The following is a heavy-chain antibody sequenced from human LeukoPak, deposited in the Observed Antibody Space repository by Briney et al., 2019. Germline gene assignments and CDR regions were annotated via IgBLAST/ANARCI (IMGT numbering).Heavy chain of an antibody. Sequence: SETLSLTCTVSGGSISSSSYYWGWIRQPPGKGLEWIGYIWPSGSTNYNPSLSGRVAISLDKSRNHFTLMVTAVTAADTAFYYCARRGNWGFFDYWGQGTLVTVSS. CDR2: IWPSGST. J-gene: IGHJ4*02. CDR3: ARRGNWGFFDY. V-gene: IGHV4-39*02. CDR1: GGSISSSSYY. D-gene: IGHD7-27*01.